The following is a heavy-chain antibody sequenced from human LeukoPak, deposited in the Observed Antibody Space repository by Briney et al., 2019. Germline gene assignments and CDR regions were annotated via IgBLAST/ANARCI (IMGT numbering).Heavy chain of an antibody. CDR1: GFTFSSYG. CDR3: AKSATPYYYDSSGYYLPVFYFDY. D-gene: IGHD3-22*01. V-gene: IGHV3-23*01. Sequence: PGGSLRLSCAASGFTFSSYGMSWVRQAPGKGLEWVSAISGSGGSIGYADSVKGRFTISRDNAKNSLYLQMNSLRAEDTALYYCAKSATPYYYDSSGYYLPVFYFDYWGQGTLVTVSS. J-gene: IGHJ4*02. CDR2: ISGSGGSI.